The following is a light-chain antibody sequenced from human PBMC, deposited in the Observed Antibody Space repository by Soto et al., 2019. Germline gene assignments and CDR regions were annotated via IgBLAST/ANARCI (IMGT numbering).Light chain of an antibody. J-gene: IGKJ5*01. V-gene: IGKV3-11*01. CDR2: DAS. CDR3: QQRSNWPPST. Sequence: ETVLTQSPATLSLSPGDRATLSCRASRRVSSYLAWYQQKAGQAPRLLIYDASNRAAGTPARFSGSGSGTDFTLTISSLEPEDFAVYYCQQRSNWPPSTFGQGTRLEL. CDR1: RRVSSY.